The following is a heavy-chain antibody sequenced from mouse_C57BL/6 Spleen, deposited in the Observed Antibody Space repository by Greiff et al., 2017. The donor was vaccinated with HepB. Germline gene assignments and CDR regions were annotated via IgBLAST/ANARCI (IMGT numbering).Heavy chain of an antibody. J-gene: IGHJ1*03. CDR2: IDPETGGT. V-gene: IGHV1-15*01. CDR3: TRIRFYSNYVGYFDV. CDR1: GYTFTDYE. D-gene: IGHD2-5*01. Sequence: QVHVKQSGAELVRPGASVTLSCKASGYTFTDYEMHWVKQTPVHGLEWIGAIDPETGGTAYNQKFKGKAILTADKSSSTAYMELRSLTSEDSAVYYCTRIRFYSNYVGYFDVWGTGTTVTVSS.